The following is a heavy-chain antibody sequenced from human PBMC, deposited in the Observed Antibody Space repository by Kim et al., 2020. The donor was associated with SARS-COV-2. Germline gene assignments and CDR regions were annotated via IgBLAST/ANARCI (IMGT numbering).Heavy chain of an antibody. D-gene: IGHD1-26*01. V-gene: IGHV4-39*01. Sequence: SETLSLTCTVSGGSISSSSYYWGWIRQPPGKGLEWIGSIYYSGSTYYNPSLKSRVTISVDTSKNQFSLKLSSVTAADTAVYYCARGPIVPSGMDVWGQGTTVTVSS. CDR1: GGSISSSSYY. CDR3: ARGPIVPSGMDV. J-gene: IGHJ6*02. CDR2: IYYSGST.